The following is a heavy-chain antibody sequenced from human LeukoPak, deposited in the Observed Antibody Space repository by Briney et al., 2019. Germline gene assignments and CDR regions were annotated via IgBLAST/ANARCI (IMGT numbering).Heavy chain of an antibody. J-gene: IGHJ6*02. Sequence: SETLSLTCAVYGGSFSGYYWSWIRQPPGKGLEWIGEINHSGSTNYNPSLKGRVTISVDTSKNQFSLKLSSVTAADTAVYYCARGGSGWNNYGMDVWGQGTTVTVSS. V-gene: IGHV4-34*01. CDR1: GGSFSGYY. D-gene: IGHD6-19*01. CDR3: ARGGSGWNNYGMDV. CDR2: INHSGST.